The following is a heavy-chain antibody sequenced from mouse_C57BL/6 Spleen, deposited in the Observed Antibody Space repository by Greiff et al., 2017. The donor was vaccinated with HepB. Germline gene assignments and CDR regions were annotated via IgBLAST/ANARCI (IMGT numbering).Heavy chain of an antibody. V-gene: IGHV1-15*01. CDR2: IDPETGGT. D-gene: IGHD1-1*01. Sequence: QVQLKESGAELVRPVASVTLSCKASGYTFTDYEMHWVKQTPVHGLEWIGAIDPETGGTAYNQKFKGKAILTADKSSSTAYMELRSLTSEDSAVYYCTRDYGSPRYFDVWGTGTTVTVSS. J-gene: IGHJ1*03. CDR1: GYTFTDYE. CDR3: TRDYGSPRYFDV.